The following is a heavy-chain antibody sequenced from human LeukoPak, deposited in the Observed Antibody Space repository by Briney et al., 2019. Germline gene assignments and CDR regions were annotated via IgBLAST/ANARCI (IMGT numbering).Heavy chain of an antibody. CDR3: ARSGVEWSIAAAGWDY. CDR1: GYTFTSYW. D-gene: IGHD6-13*01. J-gene: IGHJ4*02. CDR2: IYPGDSDT. V-gene: IGHV5-51*01. Sequence: GESLKISCEGSGYTFTSYWIAWVRQMPGKGLEWMGIIYPGDSDTRYSPSFQGQVTISADKSISTAYLQWSSLKASDTAMYYCARSGVEWSIAAAGWDYWGQGTLVTVSS.